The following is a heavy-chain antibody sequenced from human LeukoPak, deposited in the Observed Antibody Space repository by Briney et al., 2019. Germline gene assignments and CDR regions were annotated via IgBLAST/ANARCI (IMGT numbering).Heavy chain of an antibody. V-gene: IGHV1-2*04. CDR1: GYTFTGYY. CDR2: INPNSGAT. CDR3: ASSSGRGTDY. D-gene: IGHD6-25*01. J-gene: IGHJ4*02. Sequence: ASVKVSCKASGYTFTGYYMHWVRQAPGQGLEWMGWINPNSGATNYAQNFQGWVTMTRDTSISTAYMELHRLRSDDTAVYYCASSSGRGTDYWGQGTLVTVSS.